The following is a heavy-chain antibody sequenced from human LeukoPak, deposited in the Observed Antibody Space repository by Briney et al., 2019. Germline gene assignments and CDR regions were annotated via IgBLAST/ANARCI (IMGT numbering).Heavy chain of an antibody. CDR1: GFTFSSYW. CDR3: ARANNWVAAAGRYFNY. Sequence: GGSLRLSCAASGFTFSSYWMSWVRQAPGKGLEWVANIKQDGSEKYYVDSVKGRFTISRDNAKNSLYLQMNSLRAEDTAVYYCARANNWVAAAGRYFNYWGQGTLVTVSS. J-gene: IGHJ4*02. D-gene: IGHD6-13*01. V-gene: IGHV3-7*01. CDR2: IKQDGSEK.